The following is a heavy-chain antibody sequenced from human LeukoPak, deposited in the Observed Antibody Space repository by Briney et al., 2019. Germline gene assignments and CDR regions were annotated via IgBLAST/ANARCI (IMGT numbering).Heavy chain of an antibody. CDR2: ISGGGGTI. D-gene: IGHD3-22*01. V-gene: IGHV3-48*01. CDR3: ARNQEIDYYDSSGFYWGVEY. CDR1: GFTLSAYS. J-gene: IGHJ4*02. Sequence: GGSLRLSCAASGFTLSAYSMNWVRQAPGKGLEWVSYISGGGGTIYYADSVKGRFTISRDNAKNSLFLQMDSLRAEDTAVYYCARNQEIDYYDSSGFYWGVEYWGQGTLVTVSS.